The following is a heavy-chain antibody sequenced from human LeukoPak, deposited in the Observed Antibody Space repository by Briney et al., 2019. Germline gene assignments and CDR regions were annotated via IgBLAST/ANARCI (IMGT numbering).Heavy chain of an antibody. Sequence: PGGSLRLSCAPSGFTFRSYAMSWVRQAPGKGLEWVSAISGSGGSTYYADTVKGRFTISRDNSKTTLYLQMNSLRAEDTAVYYCAKGSSGGEMATISHWGQGTLVTVSS. CDR2: ISGSGGST. D-gene: IGHD5-24*01. J-gene: IGHJ4*02. CDR1: GFTFRSYA. V-gene: IGHV3-23*01. CDR3: AKGSSGGEMATISH.